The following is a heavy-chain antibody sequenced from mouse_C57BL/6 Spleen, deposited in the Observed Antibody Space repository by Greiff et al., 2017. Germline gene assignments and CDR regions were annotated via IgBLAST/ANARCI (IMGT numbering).Heavy chain of an antibody. CDR1: GYTFTDYN. J-gene: IGHJ2*01. CDR3: ARMSDSDYFDY. Sequence: EVQLQQSGPELVKPGASVKIPCKASGYTFTDYNMDWVKQSHGKSLEWIGDINPNNGGTIYNQKFKGKATLTVDKSSSTAYMELRSLTSEDTAVYYCARMSDSDYFDYWGQGTTLTVSS. V-gene: IGHV1-18*01. D-gene: IGHD2-4*01. CDR2: INPNNGGT.